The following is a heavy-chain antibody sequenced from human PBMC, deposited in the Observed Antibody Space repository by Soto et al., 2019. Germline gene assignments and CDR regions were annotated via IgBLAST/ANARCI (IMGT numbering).Heavy chain of an antibody. J-gene: IGHJ3*01. CDR1: GGTFRTET. D-gene: IGHD4-17*01. CDR2: ILPFFGTA. Sequence: QVHLVQSGAEVKKPGSSVKVSCKYSGGTFRTETIIWVRQAPGQGPEWMVGILPFFGTADYAPRFQGRVTITAEVATATAYLELSYLTSQDTAVDFCARGHEYGGNSEAFDFWGQGTMFTVSS. CDR3: ARGHEYGGNSEAFDF. V-gene: IGHV1-69*13.